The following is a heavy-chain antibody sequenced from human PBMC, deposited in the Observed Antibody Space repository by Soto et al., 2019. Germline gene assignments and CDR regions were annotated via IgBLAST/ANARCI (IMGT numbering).Heavy chain of an antibody. CDR1: GGSFSGYY. CDR3: AIWGYDFWSGYKVYYYYYGMDV. V-gene: IGHV4-34*01. Sequence: PSETLSLTCAVYGGSFSGYYWSWIRQPPGKGLEWIGEINHSGSTNYNPSLKSRVTISVDTSKNQFSLKLSSVTAAGTAVYYCAIWGYDFWSGYKVYYYYYGMDVWGQGTTVTVSS. D-gene: IGHD3-3*01. J-gene: IGHJ6*02. CDR2: INHSGST.